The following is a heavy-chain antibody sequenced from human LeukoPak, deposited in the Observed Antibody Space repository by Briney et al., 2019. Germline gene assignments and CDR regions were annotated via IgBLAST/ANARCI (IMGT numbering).Heavy chain of an antibody. D-gene: IGHD2-15*01. CDR2: IWYDGSNK. Sequence: PGRSLRLSCAASGFTFSSYGMHWVRQAPGKGLEWVAVIWYDGSNKYYADSVKGRFTISRDNSKNTLYLQMNSLRAEDTAVYYCARESWQCSGGSCVGGYFDYWGQGTLVTVSS. V-gene: IGHV3-33*01. CDR3: ARESWQCSGGSCVGGYFDY. CDR1: GFTFSSYG. J-gene: IGHJ4*02.